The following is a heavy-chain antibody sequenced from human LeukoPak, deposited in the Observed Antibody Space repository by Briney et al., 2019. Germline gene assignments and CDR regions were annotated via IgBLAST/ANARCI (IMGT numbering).Heavy chain of an antibody. J-gene: IGHJ2*01. CDR1: GGTFSSYA. Sequence: SVKVSCKASGGTFSSYAISWVRQAPGQGLEWMGGIIPIFGAANYAQKFQGRVTITADESTSAAYMELSSLRSEDTAVYYCARGYCSSTSCSTPAYWYFDLWGRGTLVTVSS. D-gene: IGHD2-2*01. V-gene: IGHV1-69*13. CDR3: ARGYCSSTSCSTPAYWYFDL. CDR2: IIPIFGAA.